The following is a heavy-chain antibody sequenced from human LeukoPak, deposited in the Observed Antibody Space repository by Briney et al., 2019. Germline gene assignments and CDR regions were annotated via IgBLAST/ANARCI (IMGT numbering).Heavy chain of an antibody. CDR2: ISGSGGST. V-gene: IGHV3-23*01. CDR1: GFTFSSYA. Sequence: PGGSLRLSCAASGFTFSSYAMSWVRQAPGKGLEWVSAISGSGGSTYDADSVKGRFTISRDNSKNTLYLQMNSLRAEDTAVYYCAKVLSPSYYDFWSGYPLDYWGQGTLVTVSS. CDR3: AKVLSPSYYDFWSGYPLDY. D-gene: IGHD3-3*01. J-gene: IGHJ4*02.